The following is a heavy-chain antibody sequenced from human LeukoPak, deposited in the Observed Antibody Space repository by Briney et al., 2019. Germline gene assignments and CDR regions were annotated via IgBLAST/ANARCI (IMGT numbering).Heavy chain of an antibody. Sequence: ASVKVSCEASGYTFTDHTIHWVRQAPGQGLEWMGWINPNIGTTNYAKRFQGRLTVTRDTSINTAFMELSNLNPDDTAVFYCARRYDSRGPVTFDFWGQGTLVTVSS. D-gene: IGHD3-22*01. V-gene: IGHV1-2*02. CDR2: INPNIGTT. CDR1: GYTFTDHT. J-gene: IGHJ3*01. CDR3: ARRYDSRGPVTFDF.